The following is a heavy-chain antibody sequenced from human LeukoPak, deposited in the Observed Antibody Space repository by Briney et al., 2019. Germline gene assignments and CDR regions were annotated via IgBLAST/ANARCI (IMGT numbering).Heavy chain of an antibody. CDR3: ARGRRYSSSWYLNWFDP. CDR1: GYTFTNYG. J-gene: IGHJ5*02. D-gene: IGHD6-13*01. CDR2: ISAYNGNT. Sequence: ASVKVSCKASGYTFTNYGISWVRQAPGQGLEWMGWISAYNGNTNYAQKFQGRVTITRNTSISTAYMELSSLRSEDTAVYYCARGRRYSSSWYLNWFDPWGQGTLVTVSS. V-gene: IGHV1-18*01.